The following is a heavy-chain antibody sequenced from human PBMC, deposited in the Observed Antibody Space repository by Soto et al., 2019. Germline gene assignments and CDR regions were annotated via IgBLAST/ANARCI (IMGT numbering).Heavy chain of an antibody. V-gene: IGHV4-31*02. CDR3: ASVKGRNFDWLAFDH. CDR1: DGSITSSGYY. CDR2: IYYSGTT. J-gene: IGHJ4*02. Sequence: QVQLQESGPGLVKPSQTLSLTCTVSDGSITSSGYYWSWIRQHPGKGLEWIGYIYYSGTTYYNPSLRSRLTISADTSKYQFSLNLSSVTAADTAVYYCASVKGRNFDWLAFDHWGQGTLVTVSS. D-gene: IGHD3-9*01.